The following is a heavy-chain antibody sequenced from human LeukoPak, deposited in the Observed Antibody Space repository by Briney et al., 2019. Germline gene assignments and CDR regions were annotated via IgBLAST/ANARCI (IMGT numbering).Heavy chain of an antibody. CDR3: ARVPHITKYYFDY. J-gene: IGHJ4*02. Sequence: SETLSLTCTVSGGSISSSSYYWGWIRQPPGKGLEWIGSIYYSGSTYYNPSLKSRVTISVDTSKNQFSLKLSSVTAADTAVYYCARVPHITKYYFDYWGQGTLVTVSS. D-gene: IGHD2-21*01. CDR2: IYYSGST. CDR1: GGSISSSSYY. V-gene: IGHV4-39*07.